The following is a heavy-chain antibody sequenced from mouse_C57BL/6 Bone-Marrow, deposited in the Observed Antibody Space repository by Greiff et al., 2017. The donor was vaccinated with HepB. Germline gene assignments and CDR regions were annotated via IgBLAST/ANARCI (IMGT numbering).Heavy chain of an antibody. CDR3: TTNYGSSYEGWFAY. CDR2: IDPENGDT. CDR1: GFNIKDDY. D-gene: IGHD1-1*01. V-gene: IGHV14-4*01. J-gene: IGHJ3*01. Sequence: EVQLQQSGAELVRPGASVKLSCTASGFNIKDDYMHWVKQRPEQGLEWIGWIDPENGDTEYASKFQGKATITADTSSNTAYLQLSSLTSEDTAVYYCTTNYGSSYEGWFAYWGQGTLVTVSA.